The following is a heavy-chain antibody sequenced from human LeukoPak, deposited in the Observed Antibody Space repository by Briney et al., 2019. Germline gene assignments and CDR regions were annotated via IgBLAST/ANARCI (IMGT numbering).Heavy chain of an antibody. CDR2: IDWDDDK. CDR1: GFSLSTSGMC. CDR3: ARMSRNVYSDSSGYYFDY. Sequence: SGPALVKPTQTLTLTCTFSGFSLSTSGMCVSWIRQPPGKALEWLARIDWDDDKYYSTSLKTRLTISKDTSKNQVVLTMTNMDPVDTATYYCARMSRNVYSDSSGYYFDYWGHGTLVTVCS. V-gene: IGHV2-70*11. J-gene: IGHJ4*01. D-gene: IGHD3-22*01.